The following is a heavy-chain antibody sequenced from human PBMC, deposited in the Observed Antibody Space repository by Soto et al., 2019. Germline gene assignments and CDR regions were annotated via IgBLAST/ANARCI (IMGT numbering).Heavy chain of an antibody. CDR2: IYPGDSDT. D-gene: IGHD3-10*01. CDR3: ARIGAVSWFGEYLTNWFGH. CDR1: GYSFTSYW. J-gene: IGHJ5*01. V-gene: IGHV5-51*01. Sequence: PRESLEISCKGSGYSFTSYWIGWVRQMPGKGLEWMGIIYPGDSDTRYSPSFQGQVTISADKSISTAYLQWSSLKASDTAVYYCARIGAVSWFGEYLTNWFGHWGQGTPATVSS.